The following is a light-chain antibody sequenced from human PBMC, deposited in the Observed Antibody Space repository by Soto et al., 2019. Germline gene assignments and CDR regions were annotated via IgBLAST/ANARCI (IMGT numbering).Light chain of an antibody. CDR2: GAS. CDR1: QNVDSNY. Sequence: EIVLTQSPGTLPLSPGERATLSCSASQNVDSNYLAWYQQKPGQAPRIIIFGASGRATGIPDRSSGSGSGTDFTLTISRLEPEDFAVYYCQQYNSWPLTFGGGTKVDIK. V-gene: IGKV3-20*01. J-gene: IGKJ4*01. CDR3: QQYNSWPLT.